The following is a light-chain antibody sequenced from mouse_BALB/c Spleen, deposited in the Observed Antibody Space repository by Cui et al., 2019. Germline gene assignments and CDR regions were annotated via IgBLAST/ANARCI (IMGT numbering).Light chain of an antibody. CDR2: LAS. CDR1: KSVSTSGYSY. Sequence: DIVLTQSPASLAVSLGQRATISRRASKSVSTSGYSYMHWYQQKPGQPPKLLIYLASNLESGVPARFSGSGSGTDFTLNIHPVEEEDAATYYCQHSRESFTFGSGTKLEIK. V-gene: IGKV3-12*01. CDR3: QHSRESFT. J-gene: IGKJ4*01.